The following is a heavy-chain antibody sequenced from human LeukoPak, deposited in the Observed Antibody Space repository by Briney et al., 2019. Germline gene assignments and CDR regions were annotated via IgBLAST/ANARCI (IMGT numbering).Heavy chain of an antibody. V-gene: IGHV3-23*01. J-gene: IGHJ4*02. Sequence: GGSLRLSCAASGFTFSSYAMSWVRQAPGKGLEWVSAISGSGGSTYYADSVKGRFTISRDNSKNTLYLQMNSLRAEDTAVYYCAKDRSGRRFLEWLFDYWGQGTLVTVSS. CDR1: GFTFSSYA. CDR2: ISGSGGST. D-gene: IGHD3-3*01. CDR3: AKDRSGRRFLEWLFDY.